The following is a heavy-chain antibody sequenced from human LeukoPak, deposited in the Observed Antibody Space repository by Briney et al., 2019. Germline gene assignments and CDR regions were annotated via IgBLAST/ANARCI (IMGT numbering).Heavy chain of an antibody. D-gene: IGHD2-8*01. Sequence: SETLSLTCTVSGGSNNFYYWSWFRQPAGKGLEWIGRLYNSETPKYNPSLKSRATMSADTSKNQFSLKVTSVTAADTAIYYCASHINCRTNSCPVAYWGQGLLVTVSS. CDR3: ASHINCRTNSCPVAY. CDR1: GGSNNFYY. J-gene: IGHJ4*02. CDR2: LYNSETP. V-gene: IGHV4-4*07.